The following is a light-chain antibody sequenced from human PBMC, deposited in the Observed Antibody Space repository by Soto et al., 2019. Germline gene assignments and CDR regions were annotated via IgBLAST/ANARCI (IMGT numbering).Light chain of an antibody. J-gene: IGKJ1*01. Sequence: ESVFMEFPDSLSLTPGERVTLSCRASESVRGSHLAWYQHKPGQAPRLLMFGASSRATGIPDRFSGSGSGTDFTLTISSLEPEDFADYYCQQPSNWPPSAFAQATKVDIK. CDR3: QQPSNWPPSA. CDR1: ESVRGSH. V-gene: IGKV3D-20*02. CDR2: GAS.